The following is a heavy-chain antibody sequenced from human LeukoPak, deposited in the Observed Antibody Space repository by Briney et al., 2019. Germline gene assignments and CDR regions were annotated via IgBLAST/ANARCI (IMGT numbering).Heavy chain of an antibody. Sequence: SVKVSCKASGFTFTSSAVKWVRQARGQRLEWIGWIVVGSGNTNYAQKFQERVTITRDMSTSTAYMELSSLRSEDTAVYYCAADRSSGWNGGDYWGQGTLVTVSS. J-gene: IGHJ4*02. D-gene: IGHD6-19*01. CDR3: AADRSSGWNGGDY. V-gene: IGHV1-58*01. CDR2: IVVGSGNT. CDR1: GFTFTSSA.